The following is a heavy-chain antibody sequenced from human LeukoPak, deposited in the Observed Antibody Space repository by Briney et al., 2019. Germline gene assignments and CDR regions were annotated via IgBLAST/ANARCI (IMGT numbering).Heavy chain of an antibody. CDR2: INPNSGGT. D-gene: IGHD1-1*01. CDR3: GRVGTAGTTSPFDY. Sequence: ASVTVSCKASGYYFSGFYIHWVRQAPGQGLEWMGWINPNSGGTNYAQNFQGRVTMTRDTSISTAYMELSRLRSDDTAMYYCGRVGTAGTTSPFDYWGQGTLVTVSS. V-gene: IGHV1-2*02. CDR1: GYYFSGFY. J-gene: IGHJ4*02.